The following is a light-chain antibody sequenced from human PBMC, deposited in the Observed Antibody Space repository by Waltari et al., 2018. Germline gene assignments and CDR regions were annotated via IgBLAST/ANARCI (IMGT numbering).Light chain of an antibody. CDR1: QSVSSN. Sequence: EVVMTQSPATLSVSPGQRATLSCRASQSVSSNLAWYHQRPGQAPRLVIYGATTWATGIPARFTGRGSGTEFTLTISSLQPDDSGIYFCQQYFDWPLYTFGQGTKLEIK. CDR2: GAT. V-gene: IGKV3D-15*01. J-gene: IGKJ2*01. CDR3: QQYFDWPLYT.